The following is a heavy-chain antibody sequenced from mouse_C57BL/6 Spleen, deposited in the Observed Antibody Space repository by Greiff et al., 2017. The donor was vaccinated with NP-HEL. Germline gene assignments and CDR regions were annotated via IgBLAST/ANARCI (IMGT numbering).Heavy chain of an antibody. CDR2: ISSGSSTI. Sequence: DVKLVESGGGLVKPGGSLKLSCAASGFTFSDYGMHWVRQAPEQGLEWVAYISSGSSTIYYADTVKGRFTICRDNAKNTLFLQMTSLRSEDTAMYYCARNSPYFDYWGQGTTLTVSS. V-gene: IGHV5-17*01. CDR1: GFTFSDYG. D-gene: IGHD2-12*01. CDR3: ARNSPYFDY. J-gene: IGHJ2*01.